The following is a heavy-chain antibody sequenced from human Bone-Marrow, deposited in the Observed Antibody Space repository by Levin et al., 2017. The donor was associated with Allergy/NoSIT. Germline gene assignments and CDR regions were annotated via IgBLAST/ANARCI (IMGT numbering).Heavy chain of an antibody. CDR1: GFTFNNFA. CDR3: AKGVATGKVDRFGP. V-gene: IGHV3-23*01. Sequence: GGSLRLSCAASGFTFNNFAMMWVRQAPGKGLEWVSTIAGDGATYYADSVKGRFTISRDNSKDTLYVEMTSLRVEDTAVYSFAKGVATGKVDRFGPRGQGNL. D-gene: IGHD6-13*01. CDR2: IAGDGAT. J-gene: IGHJ5*02.